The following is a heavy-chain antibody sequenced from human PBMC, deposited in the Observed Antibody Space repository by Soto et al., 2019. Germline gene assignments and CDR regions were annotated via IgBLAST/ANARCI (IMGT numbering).Heavy chain of an antibody. CDR1: GFTVSSFG. J-gene: IGHJ6*02. Sequence: PVGSLRLSCSGSGFTVSSFGMHWVRQAPGKGLEHVSTLSFNGIGTYYADSVKGRFTFSRDTSKNTLYLQMSSLRTEDTAVYYCVKDMGQAAVGIRYPYGLDVWGLGTTVTVSS. D-gene: IGHD6-13*01. CDR2: LSFNGIGT. V-gene: IGHV3-64D*06. CDR3: VKDMGQAAVGIRYPYGLDV.